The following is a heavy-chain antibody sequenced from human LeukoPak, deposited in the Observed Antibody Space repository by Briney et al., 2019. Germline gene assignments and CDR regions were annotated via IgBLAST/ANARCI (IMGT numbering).Heavy chain of an antibody. V-gene: IGHV3-48*01. J-gene: IGHJ3*02. Sequence: GGSLRLSCAASGFTFSTYSMNWVRQAPGKGLEWVSYISSTSSGIYYADSVQGRFTTSRDNGKNSLYLQMNSLRADDTAVYYCARDVSPMRADTTGGKVWFDAFDIWGQGTMVTVSS. CDR2: ISSTSSGI. CDR1: GFTFSTYS. D-gene: IGHD3-16*01. CDR3: ARDVSPMRADTTGGKVWFDAFDI.